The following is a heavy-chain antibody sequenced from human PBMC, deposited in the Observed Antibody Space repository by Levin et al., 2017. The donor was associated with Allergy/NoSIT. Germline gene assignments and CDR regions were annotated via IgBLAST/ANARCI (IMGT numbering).Heavy chain of an antibody. CDR2: IYSGGTT. V-gene: IGHV3-66*01. Sequence: GGSLRLSCAVSGFTISTKYMSWVRQAPGKGLEWVSVIYSGGTTYHADSVKGRFTISRDISKNTVYLQMNSLRGEDTGVYYCVDSTWNYWGQGTLVTVSS. CDR1: GFTISTKY. CDR3: VDSTWNY. D-gene: IGHD6-13*01. J-gene: IGHJ4*02.